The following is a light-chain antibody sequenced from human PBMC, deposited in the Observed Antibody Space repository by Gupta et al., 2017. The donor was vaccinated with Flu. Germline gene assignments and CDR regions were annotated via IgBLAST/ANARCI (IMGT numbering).Light chain of an antibody. Sequence: QTLVTQAPAFSVSPGGTVTLTCGLHSRSLATRHSPSWQQQTLGQAPPALIHSTSTRASGVLDRSTGAILGAKAVLTSTGDQADDEADFYCARCRGSGLWVFGGGTKLTVL. CDR3: ARCRGSGLWV. V-gene: IGLV8-61*01. J-gene: IGLJ3*02. CDR1: SRSLATRHS. CDR2: STS.